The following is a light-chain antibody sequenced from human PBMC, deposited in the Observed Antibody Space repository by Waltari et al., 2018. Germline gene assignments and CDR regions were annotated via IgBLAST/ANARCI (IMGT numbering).Light chain of an antibody. CDR1: QSVTSY. J-gene: IGKJ4*01. CDR2: DAS. CDR3: QQRSNWPLT. V-gene: IGKV3-11*01. Sequence: EILLTQSPATLSLSPGERATLSCRASQSVTSYLAWYQQKPGQAPRLLIHDASNRATGIPARFSGSGSGTDLTLTISSLEPEDFAVYYCQQRSNWPLTFGGGTKVEIK.